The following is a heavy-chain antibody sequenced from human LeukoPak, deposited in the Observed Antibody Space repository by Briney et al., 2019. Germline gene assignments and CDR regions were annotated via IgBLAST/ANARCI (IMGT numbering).Heavy chain of an antibody. V-gene: IGHV4-30-4*01. CDR2: IHYSGSA. CDR1: GVSITTDDYR. D-gene: IGHD3-10*01. Sequence: PSETLSLTCTVSGVSITTDDYRWSWIRQTPGKGLEWIGYIHYSGSAYYNPSLKSRLTMSIDTSKSQFSLNVTSVTAADTAVYFCATYSISMVRGVTLDFWGQGTLVSVSS. J-gene: IGHJ4*02. CDR3: ATYSISMVRGVTLDF.